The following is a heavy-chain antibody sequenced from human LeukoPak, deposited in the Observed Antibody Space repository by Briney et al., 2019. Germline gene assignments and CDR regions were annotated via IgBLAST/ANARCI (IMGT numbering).Heavy chain of an antibody. CDR1: GGSISSYY. D-gene: IGHD1-7*01. CDR2: IYYSGST. Sequence: PETLSLTCTVSGGSISSYYWSWIRQPPGKGLEWIGYIYYSGSTNYNPSLKSRVTISVDTSKNQSSLKLSSVTAADTAVYYCARDNWNYGSSMDVWGQGTTVTVSS. CDR3: ARDNWNYGSSMDV. J-gene: IGHJ6*02. V-gene: IGHV4-59*01.